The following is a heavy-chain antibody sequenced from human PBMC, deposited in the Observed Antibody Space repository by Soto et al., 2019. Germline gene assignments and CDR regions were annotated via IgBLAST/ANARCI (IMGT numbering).Heavy chain of an antibody. CDR1: GFTSSNYW. V-gene: IGHV3-74*01. J-gene: IGHJ6*02. D-gene: IGHD3-10*01. CDR3: ARSVRSGSFPYYYYAMDV. CDR2: IKSDGSST. Sequence: EVQLVESGGGLVQPGGSLRLSGAASGFTSSNYWMHWVRQAPGKGLVWVSRIKSDGSSTSYADSVKGRFTISRDNAKNTLDLQMHGLRAEDMAVYYCARSVRSGSFPYYYYAMDVWGQGTTVTVSS.